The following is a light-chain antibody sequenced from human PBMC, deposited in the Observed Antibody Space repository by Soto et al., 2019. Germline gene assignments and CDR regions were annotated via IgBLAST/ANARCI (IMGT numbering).Light chain of an antibody. CDR1: QGIGNY. Sequence: DIQMTQSPSSLSASLGDRVTITCRASQGIGNYLAWYQLQPGKDPKLLIYAASTLQSAVPSRFSGSGSGTDLTLTISSLRPGEVATDLCHKYKSAPRLFGQVTNVHI. J-gene: IGKJ1*01. CDR3: HKYKSAPRL. V-gene: IGKV1-27*01. CDR2: AAS.